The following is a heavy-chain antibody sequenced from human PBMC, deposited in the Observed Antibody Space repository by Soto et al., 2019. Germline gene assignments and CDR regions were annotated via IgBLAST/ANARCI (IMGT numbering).Heavy chain of an antibody. V-gene: IGHV3-21*01. Sequence: EVQLVESGGGLVKPGGSLRLSCAASGFTFSNYNMNWVRQAPGKGLEWVSSISSGSSYMYYADSVKGRFTISRDNAKNSLYLQMNSLRGEDTAVYYCVRDRASIEAAGYNYYGMDVWGQGTTVSVSS. D-gene: IGHD6-13*01. CDR1: GFTFSNYN. CDR3: VRDRASIEAAGYNYYGMDV. J-gene: IGHJ6*02. CDR2: ISSGSSYM.